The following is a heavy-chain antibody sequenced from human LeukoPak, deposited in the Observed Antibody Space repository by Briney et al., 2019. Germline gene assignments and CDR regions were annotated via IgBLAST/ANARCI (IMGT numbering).Heavy chain of an antibody. D-gene: IGHD3-10*01. J-gene: IGHJ4*02. Sequence: ASVKVSCKASGYTSTSYGISLVRQAPGQGLEWMGWISAYNGNTNYAQKLQGRVTMTTDTSTSTAYMELRSLRSDDTAVYYCAMEGGDGSTFDYWDQGTLVTVSS. V-gene: IGHV1-18*01. CDR1: GYTSTSYG. CDR3: AMEGGDGSTFDY. CDR2: ISAYNGNT.